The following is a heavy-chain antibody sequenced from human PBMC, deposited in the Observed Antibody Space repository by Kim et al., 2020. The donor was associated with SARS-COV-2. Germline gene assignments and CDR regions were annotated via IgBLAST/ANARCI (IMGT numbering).Heavy chain of an antibody. Sequence: GGSLRLSCAASGFTVSSNYMSWVRQAPGKGLEWVSVIYSGGSTYYADSVKGRFTISRDNSKNTLYLQMNSLRAEDTAVYYCARAAWIYSTEAANLDYFDYWGQGTLVTVSS. J-gene: IGHJ4*02. D-gene: IGHD5-12*01. V-gene: IGHV3-53*01. CDR3: ARAAWIYSTEAANLDYFDY. CDR1: GFTVSSNY. CDR2: IYSGGST.